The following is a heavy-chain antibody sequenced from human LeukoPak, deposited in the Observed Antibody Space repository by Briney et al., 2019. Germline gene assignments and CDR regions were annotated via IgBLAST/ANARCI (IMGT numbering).Heavy chain of an antibody. V-gene: IGHV1-2*02. CDR2: INPNSGGT. D-gene: IGHD5-12*01. CDR1: GYTFTGYY. CDR3: ARVLVATVGGLLFDY. Sequence: ASVKVSCKASGYTFTGYYMHWVRQAPGQGLEWMGWINPNSGGTNYAQKFQGRVTMTRDTSISTAYMELSRLRSDDTAVYHCARVLVATVGGLLFDYWGQGTLVTVPS. J-gene: IGHJ4*02.